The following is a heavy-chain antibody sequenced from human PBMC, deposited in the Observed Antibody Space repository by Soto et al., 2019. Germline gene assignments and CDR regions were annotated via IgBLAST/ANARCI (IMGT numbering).Heavy chain of an antibody. CDR1: VYGFTTYG. J-gene: IGHJ4*02. V-gene: IGHV1-18*01. Sequence: QVHLVQSGAEVKKPGASVKVSCKGSVYGFTTYGITWVRQAPGQGLEWMAWISAHNGNTNYAQKLQGRVTVTRDTSTSTASMELRRLRSDDTAVYYCARGRYGDYWGQGSLVTVSS. CDR2: ISAHNGNT. CDR3: ARGRYGDY. D-gene: IGHD1-1*01.